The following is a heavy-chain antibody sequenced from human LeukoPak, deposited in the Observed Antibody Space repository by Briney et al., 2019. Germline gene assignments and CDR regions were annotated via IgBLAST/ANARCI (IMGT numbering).Heavy chain of an antibody. CDR3: AKVLGGDYGSPAYYFDY. CDR2: ISGSGGST. D-gene: IGHD3-10*01. V-gene: IGHV3-23*01. Sequence: GGSLRLSCAASGFTFSSYAMSWVRQAPGKGLEWVSAISGSGGSTYYADSVKGRFTISRDNSKNTLYLQMNSLRAEDTAVYYCAKVLGGDYGSPAYYFDYWGQGTLVTVSS. J-gene: IGHJ4*02. CDR1: GFTFSSYA.